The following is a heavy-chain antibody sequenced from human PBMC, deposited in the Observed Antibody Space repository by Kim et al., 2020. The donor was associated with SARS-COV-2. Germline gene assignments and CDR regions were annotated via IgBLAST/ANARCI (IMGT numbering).Heavy chain of an antibody. D-gene: IGHD3-9*01. Sequence: YNPSLKSRVTISVDTSKNQFSLKLSSVTAADTAVYYCARPFTDILTGYYYWGQGTLVTVSS. J-gene: IGHJ4*02. CDR3: ARPFTDILTGYYY. V-gene: IGHV4-39*01.